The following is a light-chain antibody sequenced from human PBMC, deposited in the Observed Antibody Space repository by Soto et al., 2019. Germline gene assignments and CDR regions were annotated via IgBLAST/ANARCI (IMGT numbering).Light chain of an antibody. CDR3: QSYDSSLSGFYV. CDR2: GNS. Sequence: QSVLTQPPSVSGAPGQRVTISCTGSSSNIGAGYDVHWYQQLPGTAPKLLIYGNSNRPSGVPDRFSGSKSGTSASLAITGLQAEDEAYYYCQSYDSSLSGFYVFGTGTKRTVL. V-gene: IGLV1-40*01. CDR1: SSNIGAGYD. J-gene: IGLJ1*01.